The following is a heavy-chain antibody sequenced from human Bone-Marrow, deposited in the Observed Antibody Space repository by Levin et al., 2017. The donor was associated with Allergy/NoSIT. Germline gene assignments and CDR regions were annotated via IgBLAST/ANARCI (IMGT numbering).Heavy chain of an antibody. D-gene: IGHD6-13*01. Sequence: SPTLSLTCAVSGFSISGAFYWGWIRQPPGKGLEWIGSIYHSGTTYSNPSLRSRVTISRDTSKNQFSLKLSSVTAADTAVYYCVTGHNSGWYKEWFDSWGQGTLVTVSS. CDR2: IYHSGTT. V-gene: IGHV4-38-2*01. J-gene: IGHJ5*01. CDR1: GFSISGAFY. CDR3: VTGHNSGWYKEWFDS.